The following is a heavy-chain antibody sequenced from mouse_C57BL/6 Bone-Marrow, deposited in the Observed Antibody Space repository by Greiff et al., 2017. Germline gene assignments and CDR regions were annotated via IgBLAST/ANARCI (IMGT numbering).Heavy chain of an antibody. CDR3: AIVYYGYVFCFAH. V-gene: IGHV1-69*01. CDR2: FDPSDSYT. Sequence: QVQLQQPGAELVMPGASVKLSCKASGYTFTSYWMHWVKQRPGQGLEWIGEFDPSDSYTNYNQKFKGKSTLTVDKSSSTAYMQLRRLTSEDSAVYYCAIVYYGYVFCFAHWCQGILVTVSA. D-gene: IGHD2-2*01. J-gene: IGHJ3*01. CDR1: GYTFTSYW.